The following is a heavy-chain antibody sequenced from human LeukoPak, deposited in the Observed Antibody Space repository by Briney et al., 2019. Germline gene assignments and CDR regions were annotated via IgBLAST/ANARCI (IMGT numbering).Heavy chain of an antibody. J-gene: IGHJ4*02. CDR3: ARARYGGTTASYFFDY. V-gene: IGHV1-18*01. Sequence: ASVKVSCKASGYTFSNYGISWVRQAPGQGLEWMGWISTYNDNTNSAHKLQGRVTMTTDTSTSTAYMELRSLGSDDTAVYYCARARYGGTTASYFFDYWGQGTLVTVSS. CDR2: ISTYNDNT. D-gene: IGHD1-7*01. CDR1: GYTFSNYG.